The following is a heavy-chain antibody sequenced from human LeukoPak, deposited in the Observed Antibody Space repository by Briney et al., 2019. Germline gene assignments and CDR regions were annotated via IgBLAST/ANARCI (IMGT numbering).Heavy chain of an antibody. CDR1: GGSISGDY. J-gene: IGHJ4*02. V-gene: IGHV4-59*08. D-gene: IGHD6-13*01. CDR2: IYYTGHT. CDR3: ARLPVVTAAGTGPFDY. Sequence: PSETLSLTCTVSGGSISGDYWSWIRQPPGKGLEWIGYIYYTGHTHYNHSLKSRVTMSMDTSKNQFSLKLNSVTAADTAVYYCARLPVVTAAGTGPFDYWGQGTLVTVSS.